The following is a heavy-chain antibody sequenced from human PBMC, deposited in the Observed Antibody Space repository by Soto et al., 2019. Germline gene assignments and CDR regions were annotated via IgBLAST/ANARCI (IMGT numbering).Heavy chain of an antibody. Sequence: QVQLVQSGAEVKKPGSSVKVSCKASGGTFSSYTISWVRQAPGQGLEWMGRIIPILGIANYAQKFQGRGTITEDKSTRTAYMALSSLRSEDTAVYYCARGRYYGSGSYYNSRDAFDIWGQGTMVTVSS. CDR1: GGTFSSYT. CDR3: ARGRYYGSGSYYNSRDAFDI. V-gene: IGHV1-69*02. D-gene: IGHD3-10*01. CDR2: IIPILGIA. J-gene: IGHJ3*02.